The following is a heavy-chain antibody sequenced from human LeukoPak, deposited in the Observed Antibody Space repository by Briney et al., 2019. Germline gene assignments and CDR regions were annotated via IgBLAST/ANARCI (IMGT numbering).Heavy chain of an antibody. Sequence: PGGSLRLSCAASGFTVSSNYMSWVRQAPGKGLEWVSAVDRSSDSTYYAESVKGRFTVSRDNSKSTLFLEMNSLRAEDTAVYYCAKDPPRGDGYQPNFFDSWGQGTLVTVSS. CDR1: GFTVSSNY. V-gene: IGHV3-53*01. J-gene: IGHJ4*02. CDR3: AKDPPRGDGYQPNFFDS. CDR2: VDRSSDST. D-gene: IGHD5-24*01.